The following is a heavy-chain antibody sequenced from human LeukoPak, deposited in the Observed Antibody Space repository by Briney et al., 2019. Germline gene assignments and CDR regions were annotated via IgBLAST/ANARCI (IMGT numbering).Heavy chain of an antibody. CDR1: GGSFSGYY. D-gene: IGHD2-2*03. CDR3: ARTVNLDIVVVPAATNRGMDV. CDR2: INHSGST. J-gene: IGHJ6*02. V-gene: IGHV4-34*01. Sequence: SETLSLTCAVYGGSFSGYYWSWIRQPPGKGLEWIGEINHSGSTNYNPSLKSRVTISVDTSKNQFSLKLSSVTAADTAVYYCARTVNLDIVVVPAATNRGMDVWGQGTTVTVSS.